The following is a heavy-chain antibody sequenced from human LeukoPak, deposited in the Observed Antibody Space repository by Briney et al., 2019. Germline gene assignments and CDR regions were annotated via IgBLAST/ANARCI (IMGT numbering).Heavy chain of an antibody. J-gene: IGHJ4*02. V-gene: IGHV3-74*01. CDR1: GFTFSACW. D-gene: IGHD5-24*01. CDR3: ARTDNLDY. Sequence: GGSLRLSCVGSGFTFSACWMHWVRQVPGKGLVWVSSKRFDGTATKYADSVKGRFTISRENTKNTLYLEMNSLRAEDTAVYYCARTDNLDYWGQGTLVTVSS. CDR2: KRFDGTAT.